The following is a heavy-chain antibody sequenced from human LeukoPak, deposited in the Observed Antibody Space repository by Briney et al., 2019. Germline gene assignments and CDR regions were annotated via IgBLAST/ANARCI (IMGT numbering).Heavy chain of an antibody. Sequence: QPWGSLRLSCAASGFTVSSNYMSWVRQAPGKGLEWVSVIYSGGSTYYADSVKGRFTISRDNSKNTLYLQMNSLRAEDTAVYYCARAFWSGYSAPGGYWGQGTLVTVSS. J-gene: IGHJ4*02. CDR1: GFTVSSNY. V-gene: IGHV3-66*02. CDR3: ARAFWSGYSAPGGY. D-gene: IGHD3-3*01. CDR2: IYSGGST.